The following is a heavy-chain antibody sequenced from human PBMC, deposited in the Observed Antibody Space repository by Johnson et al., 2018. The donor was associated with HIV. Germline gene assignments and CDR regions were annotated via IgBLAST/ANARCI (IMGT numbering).Heavy chain of an antibody. Sequence: QLVESGGGLVQPGRSLRLSCAGSGFIFDDYAMHWVRQTPGKGLEWVSGISWNSGSIDYADSVKGRFTISRDNAKNSLYLQMNSLRAGDTAVYYCARARDSWSSSWLSRDNAFDIWGQGTMVTVSS. CDR3: ARARDSWSSSWLSRDNAFDI. D-gene: IGHD6-13*01. V-gene: IGHV3-9*01. J-gene: IGHJ3*02. CDR2: ISWNSGSI. CDR1: GFIFDDYA.